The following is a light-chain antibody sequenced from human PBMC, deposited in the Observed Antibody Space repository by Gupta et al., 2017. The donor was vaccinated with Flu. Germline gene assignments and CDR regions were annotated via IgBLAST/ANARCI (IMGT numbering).Light chain of an antibody. J-gene: IGKJ1*01. Sequence: IRMTQSPSSLSASVGDRVTITCRASQSISSYLNWYQQKPGKAPTLLIYAATSLQSGVPSRFSGSGSGTDFTLTISRLQPEDFATYYCQQCNSASRAFGQGTKVEIK. V-gene: IGKV1-39*01. CDR3: QQCNSASRA. CDR2: AAT. CDR1: QSISSY.